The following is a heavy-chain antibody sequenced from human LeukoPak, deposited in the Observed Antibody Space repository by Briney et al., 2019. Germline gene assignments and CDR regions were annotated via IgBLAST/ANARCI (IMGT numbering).Heavy chain of an antibody. D-gene: IGHD2-2*01. CDR2: IYYRGDT. Sequence: PSETLSLTCTVSGGSISSSSYYWSWIRQHPGMGLEWLGYIYYRGDTYYNPSLNSRVTISVDTSKNQFSLELSSVTAADTAMYYCARYRSSTICYDYWGQGTLVTVSS. V-gene: IGHV4-31*03. CDR3: ARYRSSTICYDY. J-gene: IGHJ4*02. CDR1: GGSISSSSYY.